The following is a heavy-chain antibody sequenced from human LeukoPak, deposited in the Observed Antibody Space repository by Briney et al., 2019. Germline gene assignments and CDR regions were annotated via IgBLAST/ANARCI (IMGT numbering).Heavy chain of an antibody. D-gene: IGHD5-12*01. CDR1: GFTFNIYE. CDR2: ISSSGRSI. Sequence: GGSLILSCAASGFTFNIYEMNWVRQAPGKGPKWISYISSSGRSIYYADSVKGRFTISRDNAKNSVYLQMNSLRVEDTAIYYCAKEDIAGNGFPFDSWGQGTMVTVSS. V-gene: IGHV3-48*03. CDR3: AKEDIAGNGFPFDS. J-gene: IGHJ4*02.